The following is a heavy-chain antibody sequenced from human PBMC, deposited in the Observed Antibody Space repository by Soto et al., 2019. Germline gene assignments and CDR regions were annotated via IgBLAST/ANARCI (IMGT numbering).Heavy chain of an antibody. D-gene: IGHD2-21*02. V-gene: IGHV1-2*04. J-gene: IGHJ4*02. CDR3: ARGGVVTTIDY. CDR2: VNLNSGDT. Sequence: QVQLVQSGAEVKRPGASVKVSCKASGYTFTLYYMHWVRQAPGQGLEWMGWVNLNSGDTKYAQKFQGWVTMTRDTSISTAYMELSSLKSDDTAVYYCARGGVVTTIDYWGQGTQVTVSS. CDR1: GYTFTLYY.